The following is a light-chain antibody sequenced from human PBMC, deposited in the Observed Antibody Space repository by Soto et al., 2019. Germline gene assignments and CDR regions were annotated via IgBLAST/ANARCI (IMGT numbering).Light chain of an antibody. Sequence: QSALTQPASVSGSPGQSITISCTGSSSDIGGYDFVSWYQQFPGKAPKLIIYGVSSRPSGVSYRFSGSKSGNTASLTISGLQPEDESHYYCTSSTTSDTLIFGGGTKVTVL. J-gene: IGLJ2*01. CDR3: TSSTTSDTLI. V-gene: IGLV2-14*01. CDR1: SSDIGGYDF. CDR2: GVS.